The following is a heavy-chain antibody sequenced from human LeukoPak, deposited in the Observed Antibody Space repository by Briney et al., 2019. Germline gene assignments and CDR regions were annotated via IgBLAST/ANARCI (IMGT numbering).Heavy chain of an antibody. D-gene: IGHD3-22*01. V-gene: IGHV4-31*03. J-gene: IGHJ5*02. Sequence: PSETLSLTCTVSGGSISSGGYYWSWIRQHPGKGLEWIGYIYYSGSTYYNPSLKSRVTISVDTSKNQFSLKLSSVTAADTAVYYCARTTDYYDSNAYNWFDPWGQGTLVTVSS. CDR2: IYYSGST. CDR3: ARTTDYYDSNAYNWFDP. CDR1: GGSISSGGYY.